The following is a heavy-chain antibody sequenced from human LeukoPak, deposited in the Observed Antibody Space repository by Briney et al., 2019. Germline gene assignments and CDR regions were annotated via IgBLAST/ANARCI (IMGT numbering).Heavy chain of an antibody. D-gene: IGHD1-26*01. Sequence: ASVKVSCKASGYAFTSYDINWLRQATGQGLEWMGWMNPNSGNTGYAQKFQGRVTITRNTSISTADTELSSLRSEDTAVYYCARSIKGARRKYDYWGQGTLVTVSS. V-gene: IGHV1-8*03. CDR3: ARSIKGARRKYDY. CDR1: GYAFTSYD. CDR2: MNPNSGNT. J-gene: IGHJ4*02.